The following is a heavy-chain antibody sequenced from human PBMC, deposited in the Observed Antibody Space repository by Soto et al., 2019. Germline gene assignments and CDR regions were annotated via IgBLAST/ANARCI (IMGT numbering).Heavy chain of an antibody. Sequence: EVQLLESGGDLVQPGGSLRLSCAASGSTFSSYAMSWVRQAPGKGLEWVSVISGSGGSTFYADSVKSRFTISRDKSKNTLHLQMYSLRAEDTALYFCAKMSDGWYGAFHVWGQGTMVTVSS. J-gene: IGHJ3*01. CDR3: AKMSDGWYGAFHV. V-gene: IGHV3-23*01. CDR2: ISGSGGST. D-gene: IGHD6-19*01. CDR1: GSTFSSYA.